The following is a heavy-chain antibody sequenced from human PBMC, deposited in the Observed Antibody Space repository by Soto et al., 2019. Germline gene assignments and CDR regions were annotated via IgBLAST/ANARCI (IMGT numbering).Heavy chain of an antibody. CDR3: ARGSEDYYGMDV. Sequence: PSETLSLTCAVSGFSIGSSSLWIWVRQPPGKGLEWIGEIYHSGSTNYNPSLKSRVTISVDKSKNQFSLKLSSVTAADTAVYYCARGSEDYYGMDVWGQGTTVTVS. J-gene: IGHJ6*02. CDR1: GFSIGSSSL. CDR2: IYHSGST. V-gene: IGHV4-4*02.